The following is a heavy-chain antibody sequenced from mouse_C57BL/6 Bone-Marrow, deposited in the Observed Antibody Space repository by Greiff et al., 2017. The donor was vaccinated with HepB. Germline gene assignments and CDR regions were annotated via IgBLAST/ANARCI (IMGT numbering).Heavy chain of an antibody. Sequence: QVQLQQPGAELVKPGASVKLSCKASGYTFTSYWMHWVKQRPGQGLEWIGMIHPNSGSTNYNEKFKSKATLTVDKSSSTAYMQLSSLTSEDSAVSYCARNNYGNYGYAMDYWGQGTSVTVSS. CDR3: ARNNYGNYGYAMDY. CDR1: GYTFTSYW. J-gene: IGHJ4*01. V-gene: IGHV1-64*01. CDR2: IHPNSGST. D-gene: IGHD2-1*01.